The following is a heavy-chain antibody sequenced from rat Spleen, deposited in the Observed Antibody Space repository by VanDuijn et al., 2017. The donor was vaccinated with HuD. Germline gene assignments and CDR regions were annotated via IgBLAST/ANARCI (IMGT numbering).Heavy chain of an antibody. V-gene: IGHV5-25*01. CDR3: ARHGLSNNYGWFAY. Sequence: EVQLVESGGGLVQPGRSMKLSCAASGFTFSNYHLAWVRQAPKKGLEWVASISSGGGDTYYPDSVMGRFTISRDNAKSTLYLQMDSLRSYDTASYSCARHGLSNNYGWFAYWGQGTLVTVSS. D-gene: IGHD1-10*01. J-gene: IGHJ3*01. CDR1: GFTFSNYH. CDR2: ISSGGGDT.